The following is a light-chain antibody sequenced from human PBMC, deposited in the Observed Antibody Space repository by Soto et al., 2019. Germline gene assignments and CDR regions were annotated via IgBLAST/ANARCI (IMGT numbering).Light chain of an antibody. V-gene: IGKV3-15*01. CDR3: QQYNNWRPWT. CDR2: GAS. Sequence: EIVMTQSPATLSVSTGERATLSCRASQSVSSNLAWYQQKPGQAPRLLIYGASTKATGIPARFSGSGSGTEFTLTIGSLQSEDFAVCCCQQYNNWRPWTFGQGTKVEIK. J-gene: IGKJ1*01. CDR1: QSVSSN.